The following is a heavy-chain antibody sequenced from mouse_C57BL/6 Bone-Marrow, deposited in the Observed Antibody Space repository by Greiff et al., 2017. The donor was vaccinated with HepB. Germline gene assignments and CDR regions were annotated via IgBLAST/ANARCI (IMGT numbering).Heavy chain of an antibody. CDR2: IDPENGDP. Sequence: EVQLVESGAELVRPGASVKLSCTASGFNIKDDYMPWVKQRPDQGREWIGWIDPENGDPEYASKFQGKATITADTSSNTAYLQLSSLTSEDTAVYYCTTPPLLLRFAYWGQGTLVTVSA. J-gene: IGHJ3*01. D-gene: IGHD1-1*01. CDR3: TTPPLLLRFAY. CDR1: GFNIKDDY. V-gene: IGHV14-4*01.